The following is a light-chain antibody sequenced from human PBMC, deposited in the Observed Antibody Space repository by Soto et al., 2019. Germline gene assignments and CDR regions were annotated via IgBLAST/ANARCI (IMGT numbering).Light chain of an antibody. J-gene: IGKJ2*01. CDR2: KIS. V-gene: IGKV2-30*01. CDR3: RKGTHWRGYT. Sequence: DVVMTQSPLSLPVTLGQPPSISCRSSQSLVYSDGNTYLHWFQQRSGQSPRRLTYKISNRHSGVPERSSGRGADTDFTLKISRVEAEDVGVYYCRKGTHWRGYTFGQGTKLEIK. CDR1: QSLVYSDGNTY.